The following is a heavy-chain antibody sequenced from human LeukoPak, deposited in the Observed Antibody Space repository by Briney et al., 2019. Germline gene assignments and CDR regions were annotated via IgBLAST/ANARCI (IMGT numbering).Heavy chain of an antibody. CDR1: GFTFSSHG. CDR2: IWYDGSNK. J-gene: IGHJ6*02. D-gene: IGHD3-10*01. V-gene: IGHV3-33*01. CDR3: AREMVYRFGELLWNLSDYYYGMDV. Sequence: GRSLRLSCAASGFTFSSHGMHWVRQAPGKGLEWVAVIWYDGSNKYYADSVKGRFTISRDNSKNTLYLQMNSLRAEDTAVYYCAREMVYRFGELLWNLSDYYYGMDVWGQGTTVTVSS.